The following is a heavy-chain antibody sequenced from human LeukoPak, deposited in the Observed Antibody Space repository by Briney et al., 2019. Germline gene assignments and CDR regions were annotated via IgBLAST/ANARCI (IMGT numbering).Heavy chain of an antibody. CDR2: INHSGST. CDR3: ARINGSGSVRRYYYGLDV. D-gene: IGHD3-10*01. CDR1: GGSFSGYY. V-gene: IGHV4-34*01. J-gene: IGHJ6*02. Sequence: SETLSLTCAVYGGSFSGYYWSWIRQPPGKGLEWIGEINHSGSTNYNPSLKSRVTISVDTSKSQFSLKLSSVNAADTAVYYCARINGSGSVRRYYYGLDVWGQGTTVTVPS.